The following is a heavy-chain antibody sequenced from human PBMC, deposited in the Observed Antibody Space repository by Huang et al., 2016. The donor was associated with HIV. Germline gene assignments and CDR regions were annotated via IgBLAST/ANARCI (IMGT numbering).Heavy chain of an antibody. J-gene: IGHJ5*01. V-gene: IGHV1-46*03. D-gene: IGHD6-13*01. Sequence: QVQLVQSGAEVKKPGASGTISCKESGFSILIYDIHWVRQAPGQGLEWMGIVNPSGGGADYAQKFKGRVTMTRDTSTSTLYMELSSLRSEDTAVYYCAGEGITPSGTEVSGFDFWGQGTPVSVSS. CDR2: VNPSGGGA. CDR1: GFSILIYD. CDR3: AGEGITPSGTEVSGFDF.